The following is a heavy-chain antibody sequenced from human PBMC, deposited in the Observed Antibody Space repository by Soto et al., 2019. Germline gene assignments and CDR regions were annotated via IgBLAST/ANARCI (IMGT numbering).Heavy chain of an antibody. D-gene: IGHD3-16*01. Sequence: GGSLRLSCAASGFTFSSYGMHWVRQAPGKGLEWVAVISYDGSNKYYADSVKGRFTISRDNSKNTLYLQMNSLRAEDTAVYYCAKGGEVSDSNQPTFVPTPNYYYYGMDVWGQGTTVTVSS. J-gene: IGHJ6*02. CDR3: AKGGEVSDSNQPTFVPTPNYYYYGMDV. CDR1: GFTFSSYG. CDR2: ISYDGSNK. V-gene: IGHV3-30*18.